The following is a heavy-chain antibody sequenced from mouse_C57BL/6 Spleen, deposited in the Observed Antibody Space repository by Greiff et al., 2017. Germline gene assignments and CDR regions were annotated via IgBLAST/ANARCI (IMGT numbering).Heavy chain of an antibody. Sequence: VKLQESGAELVRPGTSVKVSCKASGYAFTNSLIEWVKQRPGQGLEWIGVINPGSGGTNYNEKFKGKATLTADKSSSTAYMQLSSLTSEDSAVYFCARDYGNGAIDYWGQGTSVTVSS. CDR2: INPGSGGT. V-gene: IGHV1-54*01. D-gene: IGHD1-1*01. CDR3: ARDYGNGAIDY. J-gene: IGHJ4*01. CDR1: GYAFTNSL.